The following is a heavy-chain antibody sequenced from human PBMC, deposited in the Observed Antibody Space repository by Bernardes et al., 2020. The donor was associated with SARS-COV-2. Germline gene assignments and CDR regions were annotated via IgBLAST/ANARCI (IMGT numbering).Heavy chain of an antibody. D-gene: IGHD3-10*01. CDR2: VYFTGTT. J-gene: IGHJ5*02. V-gene: IGHV4-30-4*01. Sequence: SETLYLTCAVSGDSVSNGDYFLSWIRQAPGQGLEWVGYVYFTGTTYYSPSLKSRVSISVDTSKNQVSLTLTSMTAADTAMYYCARGIWASGTYMRSDWFDPWGQGTLVTVTS. CDR1: GDSVSNGDYF. CDR3: ARGIWASGTYMRSDWFDP.